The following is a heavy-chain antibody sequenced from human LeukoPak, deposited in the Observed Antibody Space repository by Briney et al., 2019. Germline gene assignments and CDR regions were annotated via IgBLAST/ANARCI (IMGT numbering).Heavy chain of an antibody. CDR3: ARRSGGSGSYFRDY. J-gene: IGHJ4*02. CDR1: GGSISGYY. D-gene: IGHD3-10*01. CDR2: IYSTGST. V-gene: IGHV4-4*07. Sequence: SETLSLTCTVSGGSISGYYWSWIRQPAGKGLEWIGRIYSTGSTNYNPSLKSRVTMSVDTSKNQFSLKLSSVTAADTAVYYCARRSGGSGSYFRDYWGQGTLVTVSS.